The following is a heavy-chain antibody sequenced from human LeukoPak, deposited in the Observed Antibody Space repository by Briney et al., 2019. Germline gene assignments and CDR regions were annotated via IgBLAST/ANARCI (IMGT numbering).Heavy chain of an antibody. Sequence: SVKVSCKASGGTFSSYAISWVRQAPGQGLEWMGRIIPIFGTANYAQKFQGRVTLTTDESTSTAYMELSSLRSEDTAVCYCAREESGGSGSYYNSYWGQGTLVTVSS. V-gene: IGHV1-69*05. CDR1: GGTFSSYA. CDR3: AREESGGSGSYYNSY. D-gene: IGHD3-10*01. CDR2: IIPIFGTA. J-gene: IGHJ4*02.